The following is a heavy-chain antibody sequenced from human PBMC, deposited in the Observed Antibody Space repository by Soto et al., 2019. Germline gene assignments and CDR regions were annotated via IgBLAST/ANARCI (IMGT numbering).Heavy chain of an antibody. V-gene: IGHV3-21*01. J-gene: IGHJ3*02. Sequence: PGGSLRLSCAASGFTFSSYSMTWVRQAPGKGLEWVSSISSSSSYIYYADSVKGRFTISRDNAKNSLYLQMNSLRAEDTAVYYCARKAGSWSNNAFDIWGQGTMVTVSS. CDR2: ISSSSSYI. D-gene: IGHD6-13*01. CDR1: GFTFSSYS. CDR3: ARKAGSWSNNAFDI.